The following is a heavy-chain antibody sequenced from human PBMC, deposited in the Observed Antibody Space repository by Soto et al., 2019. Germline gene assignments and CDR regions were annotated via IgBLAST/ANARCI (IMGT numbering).Heavy chain of an antibody. CDR3: AKCRWFRPSGFDY. CDR2: IVGSGGST. Sequence: EVQLLESGGGLVQPGGSLRLSCAASGFTFSTYAMSWVRQAPGKGLEWVSGIVGSGGSTYYADSVKGRFTISRDNSKNTLYLQMNSLRAEDTAVYYCAKCRWFRPSGFDYWGQGTLVTVSS. D-gene: IGHD3-10*01. V-gene: IGHV3-23*01. CDR1: GFTFSTYA. J-gene: IGHJ4*02.